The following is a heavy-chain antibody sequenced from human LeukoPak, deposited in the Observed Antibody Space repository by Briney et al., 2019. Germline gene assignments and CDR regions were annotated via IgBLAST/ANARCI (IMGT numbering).Heavy chain of an antibody. CDR1: GYTFTSYA. D-gene: IGHD2-21*01. V-gene: IGHV1-3*01. J-gene: IGHJ3*02. CDR2: INAGNGNT. Sequence: SVKVTFKSSGYTFTSYAMHWLRQAPGQRLEWMGWINAGNGNTKYSQKFRGRVTITRHTSASAAYMDLSSLRSEEKGVYLCGSGYCGGDCYLSDGFDIWGQGAMVNVSS. CDR3: GSGYCGGDCYLSDGFDI.